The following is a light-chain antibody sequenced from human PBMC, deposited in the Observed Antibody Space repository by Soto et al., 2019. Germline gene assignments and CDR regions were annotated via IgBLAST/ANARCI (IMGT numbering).Light chain of an antibody. Sequence: EIVMTQSPATLSVSPGERATLSCRASQSVSSSLAWYQQKPGQAPRLLFYGASTRATGVPARFSGSGSGTEFTLTISSLQYEDFAVYYCQQYNNWPPWTFGQGTKVEIK. CDR3: QQYNNWPPWT. J-gene: IGKJ1*01. V-gene: IGKV3-15*01. CDR1: QSVSSS. CDR2: GAS.